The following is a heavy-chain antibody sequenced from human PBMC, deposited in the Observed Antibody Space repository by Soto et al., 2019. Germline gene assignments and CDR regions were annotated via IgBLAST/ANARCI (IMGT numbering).Heavy chain of an antibody. D-gene: IGHD2-15*01. Sequence: SETLSLTCTVSGGSISSGDYYWSWIRQPPGKGLEWIGYIYYSGSTYYNPSLKSRVTISVDTSKNQFSLKLSSVTAADTDVYYCARHLRVVTAYYGMDVWGQGTTVTVSS. CDR3: ARHLRVVTAYYGMDV. CDR2: IYYSGST. V-gene: IGHV4-30-4*01. CDR1: GGSISSGDYY. J-gene: IGHJ6*02.